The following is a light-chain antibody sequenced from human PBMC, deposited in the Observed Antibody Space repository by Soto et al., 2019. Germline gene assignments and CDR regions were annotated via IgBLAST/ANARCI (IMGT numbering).Light chain of an antibody. CDR3: YSYAAGSTFWV. J-gene: IGLJ3*02. V-gene: IGLV2-23*01. CDR2: DGS. Sequence: QSVLTQPASVSGSPGQSITISCTGTSSDVGSLNLVSWYQQRPGKAPKLMIYDGSKRPSGVSNRFSGSKSGNTASLTITGLQAEDEADYYCYSYAAGSTFWVFGGGTKVTVL. CDR1: SSDVGSLNL.